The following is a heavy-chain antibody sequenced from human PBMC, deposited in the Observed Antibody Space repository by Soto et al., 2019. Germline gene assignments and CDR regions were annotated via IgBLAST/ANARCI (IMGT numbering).Heavy chain of an antibody. Sequence: QITLKESGPTLVKPTQTLTLTCTFSGFSLSTSGVGVGWIRQPPGKALEWLALIYWDDDKRYSPSLKSRLTNTKDTSKNQVVLTMTNMDPVDTATYYCAHRQQWEPYFDYWGQGTLVTVSS. CDR2: IYWDDDK. D-gene: IGHD1-26*01. CDR3: AHRQQWEPYFDY. V-gene: IGHV2-5*02. CDR1: GFSLSTSGVG. J-gene: IGHJ4*02.